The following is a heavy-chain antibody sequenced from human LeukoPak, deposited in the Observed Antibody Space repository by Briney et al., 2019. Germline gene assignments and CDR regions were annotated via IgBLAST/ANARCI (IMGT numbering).Heavy chain of an antibody. CDR1: GFTLSSYA. D-gene: IGHD2-15*01. V-gene: IGHV3-23*01. CDR2: ISVSGNT. CDR3: AKAPVTTCSGAYCYPFDY. Sequence: PSGGSLRLSCAASGFTLSSYAMSWVRQGPGKGLEWVSAISVSGNTYHADSVKGRFTISRDSSKNTLYLQMNSLRAEDAAVYYCAKAPVTTCSGAYCYPFDYWGQGTLVTVSS. J-gene: IGHJ4*02.